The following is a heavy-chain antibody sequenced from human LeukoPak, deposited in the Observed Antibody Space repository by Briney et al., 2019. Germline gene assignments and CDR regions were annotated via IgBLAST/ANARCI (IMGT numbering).Heavy chain of an antibody. V-gene: IGHV3-74*03. CDR3: ARSKIWYSTDAFDI. CDR2: INGDGSNT. Sequence: GGSLRLSCAASGLTFSSHWMHWVRQAPGKGLVWVSRINGDGSNTTYADSVKGRFTISRDNAKNTLYLQMNSLRAEDTAVYHCARSKIWYSTDAFDIWGQGTMVTVFS. D-gene: IGHD2-15*01. CDR1: GLTFSSHW. J-gene: IGHJ3*02.